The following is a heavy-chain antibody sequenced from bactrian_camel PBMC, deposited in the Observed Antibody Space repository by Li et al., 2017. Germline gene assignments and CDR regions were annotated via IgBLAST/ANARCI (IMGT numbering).Heavy chain of an antibody. V-gene: IGHV3S6*01. CDR1: AYTPTSVR. J-gene: IGHJ4*01. D-gene: IGHD2*01. CDR2: VAGDGSVL. CDR3: AADRRRNGAASLRPGDYTV. Sequence: HVQLVESGGGSVQAGESLRLNCAFDAYTPTSVRMAWFRQVPGKAREGVASVAGDGSVLYATSLKGRFTITKDNARNWLDLQMESLEAGDTGRYYCAADRRRNGAASLRPGDYTVWGQGTQVTVS.